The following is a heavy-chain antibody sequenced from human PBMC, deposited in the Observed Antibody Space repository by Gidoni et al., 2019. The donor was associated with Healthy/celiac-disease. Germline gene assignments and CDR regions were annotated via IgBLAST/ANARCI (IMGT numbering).Heavy chain of an antibody. D-gene: IGHD6-13*01. V-gene: IGHV3-30*18. CDR1: GFTFSSYG. Sequence: QVQLVESGGGVVQPGRSLRLSCAASGFTFSSYGMHWVRQAPGKGLEWVAVISYDGSNKYYADSVKGRFTISRDNSKNTLYLQMNSLRAEDTAVYYCAKPNPLPTGAGIAAAGWPDYWGQGTLVTVSS. CDR2: ISYDGSNK. CDR3: AKPNPLPTGAGIAAAGWPDY. J-gene: IGHJ4*02.